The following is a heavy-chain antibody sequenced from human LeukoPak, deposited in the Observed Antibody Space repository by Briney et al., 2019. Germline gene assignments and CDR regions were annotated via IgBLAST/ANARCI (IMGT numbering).Heavy chain of an antibody. Sequence: GGSLRLSCAASGFTFSSYSMNWVRQAPGKGLEWVSSISSSSSYIYYADSVKGRFTISRDNAKNSLYLQMNSLRAADTAVYYCARSGIAYYFDYWGQGTLVTVSS. V-gene: IGHV3-21*01. J-gene: IGHJ4*02. D-gene: IGHD1-26*01. CDR2: ISSSSSYI. CDR3: ARSGIAYYFDY. CDR1: GFTFSSYS.